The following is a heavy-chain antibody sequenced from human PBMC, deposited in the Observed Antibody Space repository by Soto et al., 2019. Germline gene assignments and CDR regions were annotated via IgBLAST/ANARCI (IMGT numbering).Heavy chain of an antibody. Sequence: KASETLSLTCTVSGGSIGSTSYFWGWIRQPPGKGLEWIASIYYSGITYYNPSLKSRVTISVDTSKNQFYLNLSSVTAGDTAVYYCARHHDSSGYYRIDYWGQGALVTVSS. CDR1: GGSIGSTSYF. CDR2: IYYSGIT. CDR3: ARHHDSSGYYRIDY. J-gene: IGHJ4*02. D-gene: IGHD3-22*01. V-gene: IGHV4-39*01.